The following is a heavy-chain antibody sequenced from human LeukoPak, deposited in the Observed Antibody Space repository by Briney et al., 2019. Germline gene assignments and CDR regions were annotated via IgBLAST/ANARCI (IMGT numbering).Heavy chain of an antibody. V-gene: IGHV1-24*01. CDR3: ATAFPTRRYGTNYYYYYYMDV. Sequence: GASVKVSCKVSGYTLTELSMHWVRQAPGKGLEWMGGFDPEDGETIYAQKFQGRVTMTEDTSTDTAYMELSSLRSEDTAVYYCATAFPTRRYGTNYYYYYYMDVWGKGTTVTVSS. J-gene: IGHJ6*03. D-gene: IGHD4-17*01. CDR2: FDPEDGET. CDR1: GYTLTELS.